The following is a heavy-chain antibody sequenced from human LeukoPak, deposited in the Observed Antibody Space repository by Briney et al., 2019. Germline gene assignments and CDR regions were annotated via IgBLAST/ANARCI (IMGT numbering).Heavy chain of an antibody. CDR2: ISNDGRDK. D-gene: IGHD6-13*01. CDR1: GFTFSSYG. J-gene: IGHJ4*02. V-gene: IGHV3-30*18. Sequence: PGGSLRLSCAASGFTFSSYGMHWVRQAPGKGLEWVAVISNDGRDKKSADSVKGRLTISRDNSKNTLYLQMNSLRAEDTAVYYCAKDQKIAAADYYFDYWGQGTLVTVSS. CDR3: AKDQKIAAADYYFDY.